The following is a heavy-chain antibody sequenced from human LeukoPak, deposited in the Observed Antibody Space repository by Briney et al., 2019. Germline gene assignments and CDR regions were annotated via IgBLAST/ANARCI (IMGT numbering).Heavy chain of an antibody. CDR2: ISSYNGNT. CDR1: GYTFTSYG. D-gene: IGHD2-2*01. V-gene: IGHV1-18*01. Sequence: ASVKVSCKASGYTFTSYGISWVRQAPGQGLEWMGWISSYNGNTNYAQKLQGRVTMTTDTSTSTAYMELRSLRSDDTAVYYCARQPDIVVVPRENWFDRWGQGTLVTVSS. CDR3: ARQPDIVVVPRENWFDR. J-gene: IGHJ5*02.